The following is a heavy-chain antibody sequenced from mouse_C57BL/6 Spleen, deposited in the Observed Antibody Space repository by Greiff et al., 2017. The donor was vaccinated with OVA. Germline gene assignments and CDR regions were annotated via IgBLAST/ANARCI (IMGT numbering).Heavy chain of an antibody. CDR1: GYAFSSSW. CDR2: IYPGDGDT. V-gene: IGHV1-82*01. Sequence: QVQLKESGPELVKPGASVKISCKASGYAFSSSWMNWVKQRPGKGLEWIGRIYPGDGDTNYNGKFKGKATLTADKSSSTAYMELSSLTSEDSAVYFCARWAYDAYWGKGTLVTVSA. J-gene: IGHJ3*01. D-gene: IGHD2-12*01. CDR3: ARWAYDAY.